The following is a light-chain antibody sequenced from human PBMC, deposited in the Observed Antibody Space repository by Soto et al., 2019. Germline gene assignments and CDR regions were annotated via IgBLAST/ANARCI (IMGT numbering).Light chain of an antibody. CDR2: WAS. J-gene: IGKJ2*01. CDR1: RTLLYSPNNKMY. Sequence: DIVLTQSPDSLAVSLGERATINCKSSRTLLYSPNNKMYLSWYQQKPGQPPTLLISWASSRKSGVPDRFSGSGSGTDFTLTISSLQAEDVAIYYCQQYYFTPFTFGQGTKPEI. CDR3: QQYYFTPFT. V-gene: IGKV4-1*01.